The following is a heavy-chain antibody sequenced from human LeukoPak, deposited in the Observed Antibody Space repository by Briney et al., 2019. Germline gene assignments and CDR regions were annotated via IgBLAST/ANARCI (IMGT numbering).Heavy chain of an antibody. Sequence: PSETLSLTCTVSGGSISTSSYYWGWIRQPPGKGLEWIGSIYYSGSTYYNPSLKSRVTISVDTSKNQFSLKLTSVTAADTAVYYCARREVIGELGLYYFDSWGQGTLVTVSS. CDR3: ARREVIGELGLYYFDS. D-gene: IGHD3-10*01. CDR1: GGSISTSSYY. J-gene: IGHJ4*02. V-gene: IGHV4-39*01. CDR2: IYYSGST.